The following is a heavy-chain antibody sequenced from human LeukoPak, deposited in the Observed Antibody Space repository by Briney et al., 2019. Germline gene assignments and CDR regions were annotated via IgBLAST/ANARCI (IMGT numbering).Heavy chain of an antibody. V-gene: IGHV1-18*01. CDR3: ARDWKPILSQLAPAFDI. CDR2: ISAYNGNT. CDR1: GYTFTSYG. J-gene: IGHJ3*02. D-gene: IGHD6-6*01. Sequence: ASVKVSCKASGYTFTSYGISWVRQAPGQGLEWMGWISAYNGNTNYAQKLQGRVTMTTDTSTSTAYMELRSLRSDDTAVYYCARDWKPILSQLAPAFDIWGQGTMVTVSS.